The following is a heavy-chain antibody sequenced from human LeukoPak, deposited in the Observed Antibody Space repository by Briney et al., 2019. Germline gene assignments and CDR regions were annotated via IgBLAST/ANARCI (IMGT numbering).Heavy chain of an antibody. CDR3: ARNGAIETGAFDF. V-gene: IGHV4-38-2*02. CDR2: IYHSGST. D-gene: IGHD2-2*02. Sequence: SETLSLTCTVSGYSISSGFYWGWIRQPPGKGLDWIGSIYHSGSTYYNPSLKSRVTISVDTAKNQFSLRLSSVTAADTAVYYCARNGAIETGAFDFWGQGTMVTVSS. J-gene: IGHJ3*01. CDR1: GYSISSGFY.